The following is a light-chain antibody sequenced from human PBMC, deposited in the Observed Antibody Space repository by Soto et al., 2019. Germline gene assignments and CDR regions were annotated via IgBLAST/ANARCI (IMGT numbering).Light chain of an antibody. CDR2: GAS. CDR3: QQYGNSPLFT. Sequence: EIVLTQSPGTLSLSPGESATLSCRASQCVSGYLAWYQQKPGQSPRLLIYGASNRATGIPTRFSGTGSGTDFTLTISRLEPDDFGVYYWQQYGNSPLFTVGPGPKVDRK. CDR1: QCVSGY. V-gene: IGKV3-20*01. J-gene: IGKJ3*01.